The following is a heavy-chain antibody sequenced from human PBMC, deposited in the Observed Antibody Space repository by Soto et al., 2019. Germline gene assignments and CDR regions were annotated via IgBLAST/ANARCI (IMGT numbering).Heavy chain of an antibody. CDR3: AKGGGSCCFDN. J-gene: IGHJ4*02. CDR1: GFTFSTYA. V-gene: IGHV3-23*01. Sequence: EVQLLESGGGLVQPGGSLRLSCAASGFTFSTYAMSWVRQAPGQGLEWVSAISGSGGNSTFYGDSVKGRFTISRDNSKNTLYLQMNSLGAEDTAVSYCAKGGGSCCFDNWGQGTLVTVSS. D-gene: IGHD2-15*01. CDR2: ISGSGGNST.